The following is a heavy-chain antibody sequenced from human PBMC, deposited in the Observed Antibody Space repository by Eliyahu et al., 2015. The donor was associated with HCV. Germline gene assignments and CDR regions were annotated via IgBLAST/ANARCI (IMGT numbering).Heavy chain of an antibody. CDR2: IDWDDEK. CDR3: ARQRLGGSGLTDAFDV. J-gene: IGHJ3*01. Sequence: QVTLKESGPALVKPKQTLTLTCSLSGFSLTTSDMRVSWIRQPPGKALEWLGRIDWDDEKFYSTSLKTRLTISMNTSKNQVVLTMTNMDAVDTATYYCARQRLGGSGLTDAFDVWGQGTMVTVSS. D-gene: IGHD6-19*01. V-gene: IGHV2-70*04. CDR1: GFSLTTSDMR.